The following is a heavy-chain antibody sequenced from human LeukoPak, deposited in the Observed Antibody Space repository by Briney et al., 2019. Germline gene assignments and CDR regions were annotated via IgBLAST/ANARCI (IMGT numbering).Heavy chain of an antibody. J-gene: IGHJ6*02. Sequence: GGSLRLSCAASGFTFSSYSMDWVRQAPGKGLEWVSSISSSSSYIYYADSVKGRFTISRDNAKNSLYLQMNSLRAGDTAVYYCARDGSVEMATITVYYYYYGMDVWGQGTTVTVSS. V-gene: IGHV3-21*01. CDR2: ISSSSSYI. CDR3: ARDGSVEMATITVYYYYYGMDV. D-gene: IGHD5-24*01. CDR1: GFTFSSYS.